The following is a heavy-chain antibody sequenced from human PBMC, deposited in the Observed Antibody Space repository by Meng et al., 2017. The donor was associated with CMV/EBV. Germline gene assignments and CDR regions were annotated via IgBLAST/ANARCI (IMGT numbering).Heavy chain of an antibody. CDR3: ASESYRAIFVVVSGARLFDY. CDR2: ISAYHGNT. V-gene: IGHV1-18*01. CDR1: TYV. Sequence: TYVLRWVRPPPGRGLEWMGWISAYHGNTSYAQKLQGRVTMTTATSTSTAYMELRSLSSNDKAVYYCASESYRAIFVVVSGARLFDYWGRGTLVTVSS. D-gene: IGHD3-3*01. J-gene: IGHJ4*02.